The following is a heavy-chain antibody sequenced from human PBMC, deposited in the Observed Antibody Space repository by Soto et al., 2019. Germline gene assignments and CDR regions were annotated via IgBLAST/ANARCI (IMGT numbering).Heavy chain of an antibody. J-gene: IGHJ6*02. CDR1: GFTFSSYD. CDR2: IGTAGDP. V-gene: IGHV3-13*05. Sequence: TGGSLRLSCAASGFTFSSYDMHWVRQATGKGLEWVSAIGTAGDPYYPGSVKGRFTISRENAKNSLYLQMNSLRAGDTAVYYCARVCRYCTNGVCYGYYYGMDVWGQGTTVTVSS. D-gene: IGHD2-8*01. CDR3: ARVCRYCTNGVCYGYYYGMDV.